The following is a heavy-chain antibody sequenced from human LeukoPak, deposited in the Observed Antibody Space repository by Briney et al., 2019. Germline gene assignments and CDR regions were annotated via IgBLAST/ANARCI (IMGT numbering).Heavy chain of an antibody. CDR3: AKSAGAATTYFDS. CDR1: GFAFGSFA. CDR2: IGSDGDR. J-gene: IGHJ4*02. Sequence: GGSLRLSCTASGFAFGSFAMAWVRQAPGKGPEGVAAIGSDGDRVHEDSVKGRFTISRDNSKSTLYLQMDNLRVEDTAVYFCAKSAGAATTYFDSWGQGALVTASS. D-gene: IGHD6-25*01. V-gene: IGHV3-23*01.